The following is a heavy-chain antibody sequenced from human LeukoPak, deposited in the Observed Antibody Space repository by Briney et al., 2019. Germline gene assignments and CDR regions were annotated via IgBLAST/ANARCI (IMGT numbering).Heavy chain of an antibody. CDR2: INQDGSEK. J-gene: IGHJ4*02. CDR1: GFTFSSYW. D-gene: IGHD3-22*01. Sequence: PGGSLRLSCAASGFTFSSYWMTWVRQAPGKGLEWVANINQDGSEKYYVDSVKGRFTISRDNAKNSLYLQMDSLRAEDTAVYYCAKYGDESSGYYSDWGQGTLVTVSS. V-gene: IGHV3-7*01. CDR3: AKYGDESSGYYSD.